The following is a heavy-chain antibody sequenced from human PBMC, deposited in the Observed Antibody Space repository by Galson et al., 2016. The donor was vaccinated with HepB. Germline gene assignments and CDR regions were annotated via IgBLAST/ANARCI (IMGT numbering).Heavy chain of an antibody. CDR3: ARDVGP. CDR2: IYSGGDT. CDR1: GFTVSNNY. V-gene: IGHV3-66*01. Sequence: SLRLSCAASGFTVSNNYMRWFRQTPGNGLEWVSLIYSGGDTSSADSVKGRFTISRDSSKNTLYFQMNSLRDEDTAVYYCARDVGPWGQGTLVTVSS. J-gene: IGHJ5*02.